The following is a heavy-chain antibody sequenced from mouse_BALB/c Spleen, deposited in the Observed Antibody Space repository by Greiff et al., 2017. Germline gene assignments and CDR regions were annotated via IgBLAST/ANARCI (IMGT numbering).Heavy chain of an antibody. J-gene: IGHJ4*01. Sequence: QVQLMASFPSLLPPSQCLSITCTVSGFSFTSYGVHWVRQSPGKGLEWLGVIWSGGSTDYNAAFISRLSISKDNSKSQVFFKMNSLQANDTAIYYCAIHMDYWGEGKSGTVAS. CDR3: AIHMDY. CDR1: GFSFTSYG. V-gene: IGHV2-2*02. CDR2: IWSGGST.